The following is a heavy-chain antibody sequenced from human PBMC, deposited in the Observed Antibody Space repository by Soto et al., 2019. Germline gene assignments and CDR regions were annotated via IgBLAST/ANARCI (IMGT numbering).Heavy chain of an antibody. J-gene: IGHJ3*02. CDR2: IYGAGTT. CDR3: ARDLLDTFDI. Sequence: VQLVESGGGLIQPGGFLRLSCAASGFTVSSNYMSWVRQAPGKGLEWVSVIYGAGTTYYIDSVKGRFTISRDNSKNTLYLQMNSLRAEDTAVYYCARDLLDTFDIWGQGTMVTVSS. CDR1: GFTVSSNY. V-gene: IGHV3-53*01. D-gene: IGHD2-21*01.